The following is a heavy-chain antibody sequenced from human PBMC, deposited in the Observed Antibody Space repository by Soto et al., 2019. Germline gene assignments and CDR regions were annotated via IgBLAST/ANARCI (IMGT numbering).Heavy chain of an antibody. CDR1: GDSVSSNSAA. J-gene: IGHJ6*02. CDR2: TYYRSKWYN. Sequence: KQSQTLSLTCAISGDSVSSNSAAWNWIRQSPSRGLEWLGRTYYRSKWYNDYAVSVKSRITINPDTSKNQFSLQLNSVTPEDTAVYYCARDTYYGSGSYYIAYYYYGMDVWGQGTTVTVSS. CDR3: ARDTYYGSGSYYIAYYYYGMDV. V-gene: IGHV6-1*01. D-gene: IGHD3-10*01.